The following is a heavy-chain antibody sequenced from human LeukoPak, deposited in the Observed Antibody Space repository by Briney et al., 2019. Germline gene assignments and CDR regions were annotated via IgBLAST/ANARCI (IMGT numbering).Heavy chain of an antibody. CDR1: GGSFSGYY. CDR3: ARGRDRGVVVVAAMSGMDV. J-gene: IGHJ6*02. V-gene: IGHV4-34*01. D-gene: IGHD2-15*01. Sequence: PSETLSLTCAVYGGSFSGYYWSWIRQPPGKGLEWIGEINHSGSTNYNPSLKSRVTISVDTSKNQFSLKLSSVTAADTAVYYCARGRDRGVVVVAAMSGMDVWGQGTTVTVSS. CDR2: INHSGST.